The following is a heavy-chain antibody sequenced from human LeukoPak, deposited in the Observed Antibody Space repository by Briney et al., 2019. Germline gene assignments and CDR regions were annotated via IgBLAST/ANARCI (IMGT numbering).Heavy chain of an antibody. V-gene: IGHV4-4*07. CDR3: ARASPLWFGELLWFDY. CDR1: GGSISSYY. J-gene: IGHJ4*02. D-gene: IGHD3-10*01. Sequence: SETLSLTCTVSGGSISSYYWSWIRQPAGKGLEWIGRIYTSGSTNYNPSLKSRVTMSVDTSKNQFSLKLSSVTAADTAIYYCARASPLWFGELLWFDYWGQGALVTVSS. CDR2: IYTSGST.